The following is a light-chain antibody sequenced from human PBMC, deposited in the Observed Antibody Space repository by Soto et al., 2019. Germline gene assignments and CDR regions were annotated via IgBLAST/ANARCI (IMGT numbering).Light chain of an antibody. J-gene: IGLJ3*02. CDR3: AAWDDSLNGPV. Sequence: QSVLTQPPSASAAPGQNINISCSGSTSNTGTGAVNWYQQLPGTAPKLLIYSVSQRPSGVPDRFSGSKSGTSASLAISGLQSEDEADYHCAAWDDSLNGPVFGGGTKVTVL. CDR2: SVS. CDR1: TSNTGTGA. V-gene: IGLV1-44*01.